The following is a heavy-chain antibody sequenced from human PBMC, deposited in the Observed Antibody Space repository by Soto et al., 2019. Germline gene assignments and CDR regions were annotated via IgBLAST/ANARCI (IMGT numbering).Heavy chain of an antibody. D-gene: IGHD1-20*01. Sequence: QVQLQQWGAGLLKPSETLSLTCAVYGGSFSGYYWTWIRQPPGKGLEWIGEINHSVSTNYKPSLRSRVTISVDTSKNQLSLKVNSVTAADTAVYYCARGRTLITGTSLDYWGQGTLVTVSS. CDR1: GGSFSGYY. J-gene: IGHJ4*02. CDR3: ARGRTLITGTSLDY. CDR2: INHSVST. V-gene: IGHV4-34*01.